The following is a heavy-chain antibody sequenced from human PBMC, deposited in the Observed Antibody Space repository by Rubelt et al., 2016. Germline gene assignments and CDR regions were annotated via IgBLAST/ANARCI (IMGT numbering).Heavy chain of an antibody. CDR1: GGSISSSSYY. V-gene: IGHV4-39*07. CDR3: ALTTIIPGMDV. J-gene: IGHJ6*02. Sequence: QVQLQESGPGLVKPSETLSLICTVSGGSISSSSYYWGWIRQPPGKGLEWIGSIYHSGSTYYNPSLKSRVTISVDTSKNQFSLELRSVTAADTAVYYCALTTIIPGMDVWGQGTTVTVSS. CDR2: IYHSGST. D-gene: IGHD2-21*02.